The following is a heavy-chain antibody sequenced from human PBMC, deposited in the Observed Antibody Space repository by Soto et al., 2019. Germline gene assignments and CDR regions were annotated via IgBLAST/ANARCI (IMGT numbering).Heavy chain of an antibody. D-gene: IGHD2-21*01. CDR3: AGFNPRHHGSRSYLDY. CDR1: GFTFSSYA. J-gene: IGHJ4*02. CDR2: ISGSGGST. V-gene: IGHV3-23*01. Sequence: EVQLLESGGGLVQPGGSLRLSCAASGFTFSSYAMSWVRQAPGKGLEWVSAISGSGGSTYYADSVKGRFTISRDNSKNTLYLQMNSLRAEDTAVYYCAGFNPRHHGSRSYLDYWGQGTLVTVSS.